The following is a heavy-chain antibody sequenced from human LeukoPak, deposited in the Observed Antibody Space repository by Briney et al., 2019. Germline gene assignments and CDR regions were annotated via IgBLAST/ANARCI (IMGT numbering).Heavy chain of an antibody. J-gene: IGHJ4*02. CDR3: ARDPSLRTTADY. V-gene: IGHV3-30-3*01. Sequence: GGSLRLSCAASGFTVSSNYMSWVRQAPGKGLEWVALISYDGGNQYYADSVRGRFTISRDNSKNTLSLQMNSLKTEDTAVYYCARDPSLRTTADYWGQGTLVTVSS. CDR2: ISYDGGNQ. D-gene: IGHD1-1*01. CDR1: GFTVSSNY.